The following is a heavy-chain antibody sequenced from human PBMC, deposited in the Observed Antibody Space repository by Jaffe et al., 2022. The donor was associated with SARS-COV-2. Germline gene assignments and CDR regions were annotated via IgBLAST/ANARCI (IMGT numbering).Heavy chain of an antibody. Sequence: EVQLVQSGAEVKKPGESLRISCKGSGYSFTSYWISWVRQMPGKGLEWMGRIDPSDSYTNYSPSFQGHVTISADKSISTAYLQWSSLKASDTAMYYCAMDAGDTAMGHYYYGMDVWGQGTTVTVSS. V-gene: IGHV5-10-1*03. CDR1: GYSFTSYW. CDR3: AMDAGDTAMGHYYYGMDV. CDR2: IDPSDSYT. J-gene: IGHJ6*02. D-gene: IGHD5-18*01.